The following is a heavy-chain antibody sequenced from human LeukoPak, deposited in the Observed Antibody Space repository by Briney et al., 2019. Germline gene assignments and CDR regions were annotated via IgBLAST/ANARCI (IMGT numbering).Heavy chain of an antibody. V-gene: IGHV4-34*01. CDR1: GGSFSGYY. Sequence: PSETLSLTCAVYGGSFSGYYWSWILQPPGKGLEWIGEINHSGSTNYNPSLKSRVTISVDTSKNQFSLKLSSVTAADTAVYYCARGAYDCSGGSCYSEYWGQGTLVTVSS. CDR2: INHSGST. J-gene: IGHJ4*02. D-gene: IGHD2-15*01. CDR3: ARGAYDCSGGSCYSEY.